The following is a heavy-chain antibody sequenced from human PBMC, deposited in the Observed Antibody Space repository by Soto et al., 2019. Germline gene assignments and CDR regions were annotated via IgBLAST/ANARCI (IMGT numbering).Heavy chain of an antibody. J-gene: IGHJ5*02. CDR3: ATSNWFDP. Sequence: QLQLQESGPGLVKPSETLSLTCTVSGGSISSRGYYWGWIRQPPGKGLEWIGTIYYSGSTYYNPSLKSRVTISVDTSKHQFSLKLSSVTAADTAVDYWATSNWFDPWGQGTLVTVSS. CDR1: GGSISSRGYY. V-gene: IGHV4-39*01. CDR2: IYYSGST.